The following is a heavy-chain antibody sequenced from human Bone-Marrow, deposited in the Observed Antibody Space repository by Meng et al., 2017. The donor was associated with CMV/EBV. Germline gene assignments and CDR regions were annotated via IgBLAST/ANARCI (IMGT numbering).Heavy chain of an antibody. D-gene: IGHD3-3*01. CDR1: GFTFSSYW. CDR2: IKQDGSEK. V-gene: IGHV3-7*01. CDR3: AREDDFWSGLDY. J-gene: IGHJ4*02. Sequence: LSLTCAASGFTFSSYWMSWVRQAPGKGLEWVANIKQDGSEKYYVDSVKGRFTISRDNAKNSLYLQMNSLRAEDTAVYYCAREDDFWSGLDYWVQGTLVTVSS.